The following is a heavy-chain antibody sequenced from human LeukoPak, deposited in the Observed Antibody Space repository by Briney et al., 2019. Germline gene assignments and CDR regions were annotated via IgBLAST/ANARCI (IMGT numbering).Heavy chain of an antibody. Sequence: GGSLRLSCAASGFTFSYYSMNWVRQAPGKGLEWVSSISSSSNYIYYADSAKGRFTISRDNAKNSLYLQMNSLRAEDTAVFYCARDRWFGELLYPLDYWGQGTLVTVSS. CDR3: ARDRWFGELLYPLDY. D-gene: IGHD3-10*01. J-gene: IGHJ4*02. CDR1: GFTFSYYS. CDR2: ISSSSNYI. V-gene: IGHV3-21*01.